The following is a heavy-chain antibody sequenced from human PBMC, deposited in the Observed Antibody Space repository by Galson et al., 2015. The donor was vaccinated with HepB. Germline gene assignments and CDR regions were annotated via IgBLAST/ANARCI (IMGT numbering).Heavy chain of an antibody. D-gene: IGHD4-11*01. CDR3: VRDLTSNYDDY. V-gene: IGHV1-2*06. CDR1: GYIFSNYY. CDR2: INPNSGAT. Sequence: SVKVSCKASGYIFSNYYIHWVRQAPGQGLEWMGRINPNSGATIYAEKFQGRVTMTRDTSISTAYMDLSRLTSDDTAVFYCVRDLTSNYDDYWGQGTLVTVSS. J-gene: IGHJ4*02.